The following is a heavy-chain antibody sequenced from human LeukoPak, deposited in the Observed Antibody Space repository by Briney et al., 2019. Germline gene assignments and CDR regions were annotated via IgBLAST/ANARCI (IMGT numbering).Heavy chain of an antibody. V-gene: IGHV3-21*01. CDR1: GFTFNSYA. Sequence: GSLRLSCVASGFTFNSYAMNWVRQAPGKGLEWVSSISSSSSYIYYADSVKGRFTISRDNAKNSLYLQMNSLRAEDTAVYYCANGLRGGYWGQGTLVTVSS. D-gene: IGHD4-23*01. CDR2: ISSSSSYI. CDR3: ANGLRGGY. J-gene: IGHJ4*02.